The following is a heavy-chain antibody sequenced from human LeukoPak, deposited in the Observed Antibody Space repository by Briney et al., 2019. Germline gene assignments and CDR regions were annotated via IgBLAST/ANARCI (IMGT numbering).Heavy chain of an antibody. CDR2: ISSSGSTI. CDR1: GFTFSDYY. V-gene: IGHV3-11*04. J-gene: IGHJ1*01. Sequence: PGGSLRLSCAASGFTFSDYYMSWIRQAPGKGLEWVSYISSSGSTIYYADSVKGRFTISRDNAKNSLYLQVNSLRAEDTAVYYCATYYYDSSGYYHYAEYFQHWGQGTLVTVSS. CDR3: ATYYYDSSGYYHYAEYFQH. D-gene: IGHD3-22*01.